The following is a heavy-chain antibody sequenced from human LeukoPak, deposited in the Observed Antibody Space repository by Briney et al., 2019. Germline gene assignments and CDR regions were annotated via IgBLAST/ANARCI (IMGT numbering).Heavy chain of an antibody. Sequence: ASVKVSCKASAYTFTTYLLHWVRQAPGQGVEWMGMTDPSGGSTVYAQKFQGRVTMTRDTSTSTVYMELSSLRSEDTAVYYCARDLGLRGVTNWFDPWGQGTLVTVSS. CDR2: TDPSGGST. D-gene: IGHD3-10*01. CDR1: AYTFTTYL. V-gene: IGHV1-46*01. J-gene: IGHJ5*02. CDR3: ARDLGLRGVTNWFDP.